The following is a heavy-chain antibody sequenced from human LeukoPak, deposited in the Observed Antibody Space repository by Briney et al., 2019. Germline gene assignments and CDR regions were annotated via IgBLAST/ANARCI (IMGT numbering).Heavy chain of an antibody. V-gene: IGHV3-9*01. D-gene: IGHD3-9*01. Sequence: GRSLRLSCAASGFTFDDYAMHWVRQAPGKGLEWVSGISWNSGSIGYADSVKGRFTISRDNAKNSLYLQMNSLRAEDTALYYCAKDGFDGGAFDYWGQGTLVTVSS. CDR2: ISWNSGSI. J-gene: IGHJ4*02. CDR3: AKDGFDGGAFDY. CDR1: GFTFDDYA.